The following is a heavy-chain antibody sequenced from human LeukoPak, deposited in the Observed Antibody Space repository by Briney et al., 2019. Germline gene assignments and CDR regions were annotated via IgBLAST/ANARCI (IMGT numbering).Heavy chain of an antibody. D-gene: IGHD6-19*01. J-gene: IGHJ4*02. CDR1: GASISSYY. Sequence: PSETLSLTCTVSGASISSYYWSWIRQPPGKGLEWVGYIYTSGSTNYNPSLKSRVTISVDTSKNQVSLNLSSVTAAGTAVYYCARRSGYSSGWYYFDYWGQGALVTVSS. CDR3: ARRSGYSSGWYYFDY. V-gene: IGHV4-4*09. CDR2: IYTSGST.